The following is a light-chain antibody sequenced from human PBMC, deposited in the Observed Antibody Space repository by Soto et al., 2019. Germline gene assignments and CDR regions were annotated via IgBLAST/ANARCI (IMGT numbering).Light chain of an antibody. CDR1: QSVSSN. J-gene: IGKJ1*01. CDR3: QQYNNWPRT. CDR2: GAS. Sequence: EIVLTQSPGTLSLSPGERATLSCRASQSVSSNLAWYQQKPGQAPRLLIYGASTRATAVPARFTASGSGTEFTLTISSLQSEDFAVYYCQQYNNWPRTFGQGTKVDIK. V-gene: IGKV3-15*01.